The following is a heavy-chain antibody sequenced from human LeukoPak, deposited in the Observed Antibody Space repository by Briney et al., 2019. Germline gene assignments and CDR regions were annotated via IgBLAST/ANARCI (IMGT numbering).Heavy chain of an antibody. V-gene: IGHV3-23*01. CDR3: AKHSSSWYRPIDY. J-gene: IGHJ4*02. CDR2: ISGSGGST. CDR1: GCSISSYY. D-gene: IGHD6-13*01. Sequence: ETLSLTCTVSGCSISSYYWSWIRQPAGKGLEWVSAISGSGGSTYYADSVKGRFTISRDNSKNTLYLQMNSLRAEDTAVYYCAKHSSSWYRPIDYWGQGTLVTVSS.